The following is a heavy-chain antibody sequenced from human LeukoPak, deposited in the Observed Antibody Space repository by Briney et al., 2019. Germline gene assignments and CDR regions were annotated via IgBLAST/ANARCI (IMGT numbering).Heavy chain of an antibody. Sequence: GESLKISCKGSGNSFNSDWIGWVRQMPGKGLEWMGIIYPGDSDTRYSPSFQGQVTISADKSISTAYLQWSSLKASDTAMYYCARLRDHVESWFDPWGQGTLVTVSS. D-gene: IGHD3-16*01. J-gene: IGHJ5*02. CDR1: GNSFNSDW. CDR2: IYPGDSDT. CDR3: ARLRDHVESWFDP. V-gene: IGHV5-51*01.